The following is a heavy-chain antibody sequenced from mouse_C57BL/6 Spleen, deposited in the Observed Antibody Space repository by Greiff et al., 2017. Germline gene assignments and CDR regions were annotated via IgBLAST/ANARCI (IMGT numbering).Heavy chain of an antibody. D-gene: IGHD3-1*01. CDR2: IDPETGGT. J-gene: IGHJ4*01. CDR3: TLPLYLGDYAMDY. V-gene: IGHV1-15*01. Sequence: VQLQQSGAELVRPGASVTLSCKASGYTFTDYEMHWVKQTPVHGLEWIGAIDPETGGTAYNQKFKGKAILTADKSSSTAYMELRSLTSEDSAVYDCTLPLYLGDYAMDYWGQGTSVTVSS. CDR1: GYTFTDYE.